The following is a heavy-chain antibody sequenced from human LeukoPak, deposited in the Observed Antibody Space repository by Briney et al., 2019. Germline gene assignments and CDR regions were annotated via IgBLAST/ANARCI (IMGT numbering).Heavy chain of an antibody. Sequence: SETLSLTCTVSGGSIISYYWSWIRQPPGKGLEWIGYIYYSGSTNYNPSLKSRVTISVDTSKNQFSLKLSSVTAADTAVYYCARLPGELLRTYYYYYMDVWGKGTTVTVSS. CDR3: ARLPGELLRTYYYYYMDV. V-gene: IGHV4-59*08. J-gene: IGHJ6*03. CDR1: GGSIISYY. CDR2: IYYSGST. D-gene: IGHD1-26*01.